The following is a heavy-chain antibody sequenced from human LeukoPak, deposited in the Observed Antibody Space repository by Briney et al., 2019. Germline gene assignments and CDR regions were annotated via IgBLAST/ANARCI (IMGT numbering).Heavy chain of an antibody. D-gene: IGHD3-10*01. CDR2: IYRGGGT. CDR1: GFTDTSNY. J-gene: IGHJ6*02. CDR3: ARAGRGLDV. V-gene: IGHV3-66*02. Sequence: GGSLRLTRASSGFTDTSNYMSWVRQAPGKGLEWLSVIYRGGGTYYADSVKGRFTISSENYKNMLYLKLNSVRAEEKAVYYCARAGRGLDVWGRGTTVTVSS.